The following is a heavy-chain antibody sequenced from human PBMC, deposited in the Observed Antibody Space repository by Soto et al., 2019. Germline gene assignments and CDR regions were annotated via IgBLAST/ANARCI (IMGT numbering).Heavy chain of an antibody. D-gene: IGHD5-12*01. V-gene: IGHV4-59*01. CDR1: GGSISSYY. CDR3: GRVHREMATPRYRKLRGALIDY. J-gene: IGHJ4*02. CDR2: IYYSGST. Sequence: SETLSLTCTVSGGSISSYYWSWIRQPPGKGLEWIGYIYYSGSTNYNPSLKSRVTISVDTSKNQYSLKLSSVTAADTAVDYCGRVHREMATPRYRKLRGALIDYGGQGTLVTVS.